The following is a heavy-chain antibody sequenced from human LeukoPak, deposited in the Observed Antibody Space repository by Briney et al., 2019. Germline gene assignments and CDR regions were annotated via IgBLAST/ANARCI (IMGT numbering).Heavy chain of an antibody. J-gene: IGHJ4*02. CDR2: ISYDGGNK. Sequence: AGGSLRLSCAASGFTFSSYGMHWVRQAPGKGLEWVAVISYDGGNKYYADSVKGRFTISRDNSKNTLYLQMNSLRAEDTAVYYCAKGLGSGSYYDYWGQGTLVTVSS. D-gene: IGHD3-10*01. V-gene: IGHV3-30*18. CDR3: AKGLGSGSYYDY. CDR1: GFTFSSYG.